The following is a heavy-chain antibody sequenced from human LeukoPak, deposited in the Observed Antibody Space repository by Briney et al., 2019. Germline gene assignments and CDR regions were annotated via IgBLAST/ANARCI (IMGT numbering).Heavy chain of an antibody. J-gene: IGHJ6*02. Sequence: GRSLRLSCAASGFTFDDYAMHWVRQAPGKGLGWVSGISWNSGSIGYADSVKGRFTISRDNAKNSLYLQMNSLRAEDTALYYCAKDIGSGYPYYYGMDVWGQGTTVTVSS. CDR1: GFTFDDYA. CDR2: ISWNSGSI. CDR3: AKDIGSGYPYYYGMDV. D-gene: IGHD3-22*01. V-gene: IGHV3-9*01.